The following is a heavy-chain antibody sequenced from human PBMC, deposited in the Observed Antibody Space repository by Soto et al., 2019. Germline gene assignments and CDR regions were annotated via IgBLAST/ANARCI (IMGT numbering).Heavy chain of an antibody. CDR3: ARDMPISTSGNYPYYFGY. CDR2: ISSSSSAI. Sequence: GSLRLSCAASGFSFSSYSINWVRQAPGKWLEWVSYISSSSSAIYYADSVKGRFTISRDNAKNSLYLQMNSLRAEDTAVYYCARDMPISTSGNYPYYFGYWGQGALVTVSS. J-gene: IGHJ4*02. D-gene: IGHD3-10*01. CDR1: GFSFSSYS. V-gene: IGHV3-48*01.